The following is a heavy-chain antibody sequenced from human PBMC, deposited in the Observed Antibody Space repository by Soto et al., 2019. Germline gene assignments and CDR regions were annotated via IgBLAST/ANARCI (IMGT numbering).Heavy chain of an antibody. CDR2: ISGSGGST. CDR1: GFTFSSYA. CDR3: AKATATGGGAFDI. D-gene: IGHD2-8*02. J-gene: IGHJ3*02. V-gene: IGHV3-23*01. Sequence: LRLSCAASGFTFSSYAMSWVRQAPGKGLEWVSAISGSGGSTYYADSVKGRLTISRDNSQNTVYLQMNSLTAGDTALYYCAKATATGGGAFDICGQGTMVTVSS.